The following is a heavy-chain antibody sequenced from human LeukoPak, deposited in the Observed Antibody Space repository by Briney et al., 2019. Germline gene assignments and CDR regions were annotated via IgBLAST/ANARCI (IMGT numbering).Heavy chain of an antibody. J-gene: IGHJ4*02. D-gene: IGHD3-22*01. CDR3: TTITYYYDSSGYY. CDR2: IKSKTDGGTT. V-gene: IGHV3-15*01. CDR1: GFTFSNSW. Sequence: GGSLRLSCAASGFTFSNSWMSWVRQAPGKGLEWVGRIKSKTDGGTTDYAAPVKGRFTISRDDSKHTLYLQMNSLKTEDTAVYYCTTITYYYDSSGYYWGQGTLVTVSS.